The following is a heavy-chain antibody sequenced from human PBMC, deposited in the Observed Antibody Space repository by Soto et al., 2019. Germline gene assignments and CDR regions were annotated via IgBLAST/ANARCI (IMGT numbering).Heavy chain of an antibody. CDR2: INAGNGNR. D-gene: IGHD3-10*01. CDR1: GYTFTTYA. J-gene: IGHJ4*02. CDR3: ARESLWFGELLSYFDS. V-gene: IGHV1-3*01. Sequence: ASVKVSCKASGYTFTTYAMHWVRQAPGQRLEWMGWINAGNGNRRYSQKFQGRVTITSDTSASTAYMELSSLRSEDTAVYYCARESLWFGELLSYFDSWGQGTLVTVSS.